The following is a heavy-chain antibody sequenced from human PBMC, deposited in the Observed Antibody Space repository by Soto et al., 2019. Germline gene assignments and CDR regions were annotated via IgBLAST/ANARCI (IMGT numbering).Heavy chain of an antibody. CDR3: ARHSSWPGNCSGGSCYPEIYFDY. J-gene: IGHJ4*02. CDR1: GGSISSGGYS. D-gene: IGHD2-15*01. Sequence: SETLSLTCAVSGGSISSGGYSWSWIRQPPGKGLEWIGYIYYSGSTNYNPSLKSRVTISVDTSKNQFSLKLSSVTAADTAVYYCARHSSWPGNCSGGSCYPEIYFDYWGQGTLVTVSS. V-gene: IGHV4-61*08. CDR2: IYYSGST.